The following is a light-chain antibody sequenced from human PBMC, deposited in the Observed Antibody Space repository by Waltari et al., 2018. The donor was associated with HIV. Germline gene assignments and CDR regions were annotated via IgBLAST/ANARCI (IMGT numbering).Light chain of an antibody. V-gene: IGLV3-25*03. CDR1: VLPKQY. J-gene: IGLJ2*01. Sequence: SFELTQPPSVSVSTGQTAKITCSADVLPKQYSYWFQLKPGQAPLLLIYTDTERPSGIPARFSGSSSGTTVTLTITGVQAEDEADYFCQSADTNYVLFGGGTKLTVL. CDR3: QSADTNYVL. CDR2: TDT.